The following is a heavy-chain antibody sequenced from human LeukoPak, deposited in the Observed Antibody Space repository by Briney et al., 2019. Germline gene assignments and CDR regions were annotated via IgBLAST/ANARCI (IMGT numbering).Heavy chain of an antibody. J-gene: IGHJ4*02. Sequence: ASMKVSCKASGYTFTSYYMHWVRQAPGQGLEWMGIINPSGGSTSYAQKFQGRVTMTRDTSTSTVYMELSSLRSEDTAVYYCARDGGMVYGVCYFDYWGQGTLVTVSS. D-gene: IGHD2-8*01. V-gene: IGHV1-46*01. CDR2: INPSGGST. CDR3: ARDGGMVYGVCYFDY. CDR1: GYTFTSYY.